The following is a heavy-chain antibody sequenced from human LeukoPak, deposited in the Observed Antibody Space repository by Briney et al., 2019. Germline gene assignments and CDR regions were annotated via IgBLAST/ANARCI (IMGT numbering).Heavy chain of an antibody. CDR3: ARDKYSSSSGYYFDY. V-gene: IGHV4-59*12. J-gene: IGHJ4*02. Sequence: SETLSLTCTVSGGSISGYYWSWIRQPPGKGLEWIGYIYYSGSTYYNPSLKSRVTISVDTSKNQFSLKLSSVTAADTAVYYCARDKYSSSSGYYFDYWGQGTLVTVSS. D-gene: IGHD6-6*01. CDR1: GGSISGYY. CDR2: IYYSGST.